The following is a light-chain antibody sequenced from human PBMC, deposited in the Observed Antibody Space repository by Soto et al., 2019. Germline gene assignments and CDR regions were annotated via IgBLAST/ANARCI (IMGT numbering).Light chain of an antibody. J-gene: IGKJ4*01. CDR2: AAS. CDR3: QQISSYPLT. Sequence: DLPMTHSPSTRPASVGGRGPIPGGASQSISSWWAWYQQKPGKAPKLLIYAASTLQSGVPSRFSGSGSGTDFTLTISSLQPEDFATYYCQQISSYPLTCGGGTKVDI. V-gene: IGKV1-5*01. CDR1: QSISSW.